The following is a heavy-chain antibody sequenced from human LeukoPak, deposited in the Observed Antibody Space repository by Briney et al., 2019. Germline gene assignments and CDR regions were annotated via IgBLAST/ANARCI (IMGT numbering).Heavy chain of an antibody. V-gene: IGHV4-39*06. Sequence: PSETLSLTCTVSGGSISSSSYYWGWIRQPRGRGLEWIGEINNSGSTNKNPSRKSRITIALKTTKNKFARKLSAGAAADGAVYFCARRGVKPKKGINFDYWGQGTLVTVSS. CDR3: ARRGVKPKKGINFDY. J-gene: IGHJ4*02. D-gene: IGHD3-10*01. CDR1: GGSISSSSYY. CDR2: INNSGST.